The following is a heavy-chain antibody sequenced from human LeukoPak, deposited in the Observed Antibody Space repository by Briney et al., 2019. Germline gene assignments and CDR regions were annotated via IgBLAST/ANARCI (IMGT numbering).Heavy chain of an antibody. V-gene: IGHV4-59*11. J-gene: IGHJ4*02. CDR3: ARFNSGCSEASCYVHY. CDR2: IYSSGTT. Sequence: SETLSLTCTVSGGSMNDHYWTWIRQPPEKGLELIGHIYSSGTTAYTPSLKRRVTMSIDTSRNQFSLNVFSVTAADSAVYYCARFNSGCSEASCYVHYWGQGILVIVSS. D-gene: IGHD2-2*01. CDR1: GGSMNDHY.